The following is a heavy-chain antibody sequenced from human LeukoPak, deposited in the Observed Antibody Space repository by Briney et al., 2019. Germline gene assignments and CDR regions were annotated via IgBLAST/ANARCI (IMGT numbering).Heavy chain of an antibody. D-gene: IGHD3-3*01. CDR1: GGSFSGYY. Sequence: SETLSLTCAVYGGSFSGYYWSWIRQPPGKGLEWIGEINHSGSTNYNPSLKSRVTISVDTSENQFSLKLSSVTAADTAVYYCAREETYYDFWSGYYSRKYYFDYWGQGTLVTVSS. CDR3: AREETYYDFWSGYYSRKYYFDY. CDR2: INHSGST. V-gene: IGHV4-34*01. J-gene: IGHJ4*02.